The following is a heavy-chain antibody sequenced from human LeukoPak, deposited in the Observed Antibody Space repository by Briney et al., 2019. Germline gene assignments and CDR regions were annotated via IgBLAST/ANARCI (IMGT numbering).Heavy chain of an antibody. CDR1: GYTFTGYY. J-gene: IGHJ4*02. Sequence: TSVKVSCKASGYTFTGYYMHWVRQAPGQGLEWMGWINPNSGGTNYAQKFQGRVTMTRDTSISTAYMELSRLRSDDTAVYYCARDRGELLANDYWGQGTLVTVSS. D-gene: IGHD1-26*01. V-gene: IGHV1-2*02. CDR2: INPNSGGT. CDR3: ARDRGELLANDY.